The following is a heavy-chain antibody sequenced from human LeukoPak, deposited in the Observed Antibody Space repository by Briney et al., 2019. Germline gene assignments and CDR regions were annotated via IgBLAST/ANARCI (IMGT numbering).Heavy chain of an antibody. J-gene: IGHJ4*02. V-gene: IGHV3-23*01. CDR2: INGSGRST. D-gene: IGHD5-24*01. CDR1: GFTFSRYG. CDR3: ARALEGWLQVLDY. Sequence: GGSLRLSSAASGFTFSRYGMSWVRQAPGKGLQWVSGINGSGRSTYYADSVKGRFTISRDNSKNTLFVEMHSLRVEDTAVYYCARALEGWLQVLDYWGRGTQVTVSS.